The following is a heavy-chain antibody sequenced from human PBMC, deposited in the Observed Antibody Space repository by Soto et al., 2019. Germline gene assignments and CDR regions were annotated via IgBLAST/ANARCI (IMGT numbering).Heavy chain of an antibody. CDR3: ARDRVYSSSSKVRWFDP. CDR1: GFTFSSYS. Sequence: GSLRLSCAASGFTFSSYSMNWVRQAPGKGLEWVSSISSSSSYIYYADSVKGRFTISRDNAKNSLYLQMNSLRAEDTAVYFCARDRVYSSSSKVRWFDPWGQGTLVTVSS. CDR2: ISSSSSYI. J-gene: IGHJ5*02. D-gene: IGHD6-6*01. V-gene: IGHV3-21*01.